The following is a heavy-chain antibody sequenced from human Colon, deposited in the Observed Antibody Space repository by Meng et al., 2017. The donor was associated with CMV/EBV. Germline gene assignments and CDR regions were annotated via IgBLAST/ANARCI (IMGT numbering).Heavy chain of an antibody. Sequence: GGSLRLSCAASGFTFSSYGMHWVRQAPGKGLEWVAFIRYDGSNTLYADSVKGRFTVSRDNSKNTLYLQMNSLRAEDTAVYNCAKLPGVGYCGGTNCTYLDYWARERWSPSPQ. CDR3: AKLPGVGYCGGTNCTYLDY. J-gene: IGHJ4*02. CDR2: IRYDGSNT. D-gene: IGHD2-2*01. V-gene: IGHV3-30*02. CDR1: GFTFSSYG.